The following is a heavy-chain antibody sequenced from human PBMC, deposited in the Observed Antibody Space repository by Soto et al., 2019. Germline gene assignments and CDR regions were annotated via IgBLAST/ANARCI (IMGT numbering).Heavy chain of an antibody. CDR3: AKSSHSRPRTNWFDP. J-gene: IGHJ5*02. Sequence: ASVKVSCKASGYTFVDYGFSWVRQAPGQGLEWMGWISPYNGNTHYVETFQGRVTMTTDTSTSTAFMELRTLTSDDTAVYYCAKSSHSRPRTNWFDPCGQGTRVSVSS. D-gene: IGHD6-13*01. V-gene: IGHV1-18*04. CDR1: GYTFVDYG. CDR2: ISPYNGNT.